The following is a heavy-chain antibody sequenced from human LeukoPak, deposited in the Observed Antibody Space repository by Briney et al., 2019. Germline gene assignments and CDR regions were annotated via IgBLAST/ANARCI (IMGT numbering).Heavy chain of an antibody. CDR1: GFTFSSYA. CDR3: ARIPSPGLGRYSSGWHYYFDY. Sequence: PGGSLRLSCAASGFTFSSYAMHWVRQAPGKGLEWVAVISYDGSNKYYADSVKGRFTISRDNSKNTLYLQMNSLRAEDTAVYYCARIPSPGLGRYSSGWHYYFDYWGQGTLVTVSS. J-gene: IGHJ4*02. V-gene: IGHV3-30*04. CDR2: ISYDGSNK. D-gene: IGHD6-19*01.